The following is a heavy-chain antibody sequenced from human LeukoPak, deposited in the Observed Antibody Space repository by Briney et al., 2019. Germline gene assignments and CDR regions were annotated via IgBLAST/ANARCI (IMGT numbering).Heavy chain of an antibody. D-gene: IGHD3-10*01. CDR2: INHSGST. CDR1: GGSFSGYY. V-gene: IGHV4-34*01. J-gene: IGHJ4*02. Sequence: SSETLSLTCAVYGGSFSGYYWSWIRQPPGKGLEWIGEINHSGSTSYNPSLKSRVTISVDTSKNQFSLKLSSVTAADTALYYCASYGSGSYSGFDCWGQGTLVTVST. CDR3: ASYGSGSYSGFDC.